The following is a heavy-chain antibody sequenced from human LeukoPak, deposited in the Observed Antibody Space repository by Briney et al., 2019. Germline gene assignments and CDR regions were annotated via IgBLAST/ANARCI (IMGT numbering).Heavy chain of an antibody. CDR2: MHTSGSS. CDR1: DGSISGYY. CDR3: ARGLGSGWYDY. V-gene: IGHV4-4*07. D-gene: IGHD6-13*01. J-gene: IGHJ4*02. Sequence: KPSETLSLTCSVSDGSISGYYWSWIRQPAGKGLEWIGRMHTSGSSNYNVSLKSRITMSVDTSRNQFALRLSSVTAADTAIYYCARGLGSGWYDYWGQGTLVTVSS.